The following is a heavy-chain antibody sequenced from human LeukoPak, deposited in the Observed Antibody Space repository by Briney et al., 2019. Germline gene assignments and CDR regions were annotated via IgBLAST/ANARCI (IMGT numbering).Heavy chain of an antibody. D-gene: IGHD3-10*01. CDR3: ARRRLLWFGELLYFDY. CDR1: GYSISSGYY. J-gene: IGHJ4*02. CDR2: INHSGST. V-gene: IGHV4-38-2*02. Sequence: PSETLSLTCTVSGYSISSGYYWSWIRQPPGKGLEWIGEINHSGSTNYNPSLKSRVTISVDTSKNQFSLKLSSVTAADTAVYYCARRRLLWFGELLYFDYWGQGTLVTVSS.